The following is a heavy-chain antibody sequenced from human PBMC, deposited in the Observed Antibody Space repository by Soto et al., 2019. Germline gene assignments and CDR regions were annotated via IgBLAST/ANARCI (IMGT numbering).Heavy chain of an antibody. Sequence: SETLSLTCAVAGGSSISVGCCWIWIRQPPGKGLEWIGYIYHSGSTYYNPSLKSRVTISVDRSKNQFSLKLSSVTAADTAVYYCARDLAPNYYDSSGYAHDAFDIWGQGTMVTVSS. V-gene: IGHV4-30-2*01. J-gene: IGHJ3*02. D-gene: IGHD3-22*01. CDR2: IYHSGST. CDR3: ARDLAPNYYDSSGYAHDAFDI. CDR1: GGSSISVGCC.